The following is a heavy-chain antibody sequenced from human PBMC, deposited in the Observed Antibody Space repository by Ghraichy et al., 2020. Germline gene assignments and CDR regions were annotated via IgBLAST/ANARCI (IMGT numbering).Heavy chain of an antibody. V-gene: IGHV1-18*01. Sequence: ASVKVSCKASGYAFTSYGISWVRQAPGQGLEWMGWISAYNGNTKYAQKLQGRVTMTTDTSTSTAYMELRSLRSDDTAVYYCARDHYDILTGDFHDAFDIWGQGTMVTVSS. CDR3: ARDHYDILTGDFHDAFDI. CDR2: ISAYNGNT. D-gene: IGHD3-9*01. J-gene: IGHJ3*02. CDR1: GYAFTSYG.